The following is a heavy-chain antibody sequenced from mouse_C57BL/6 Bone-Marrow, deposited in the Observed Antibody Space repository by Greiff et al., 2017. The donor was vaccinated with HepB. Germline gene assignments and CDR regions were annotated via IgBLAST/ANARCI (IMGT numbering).Heavy chain of an antibody. D-gene: IGHD2-3*01. J-gene: IGHJ4*01. V-gene: IGHV14-4*01. CDR1: GFNIKDDY. CDR2: IDPENGDT. Sequence: VQLQQSGAELVRPGASVKLSCTASGFNIKDDYMHWVKQRPEQGLEWIGWIDPENGDTEYASKFQGKATITADTSSNTAYLQLSSLTSEDTAVYYCTTYDGYYSYYDAMDDWGQGTSVTVSS. CDR3: TTYDGYYSYYDAMDD.